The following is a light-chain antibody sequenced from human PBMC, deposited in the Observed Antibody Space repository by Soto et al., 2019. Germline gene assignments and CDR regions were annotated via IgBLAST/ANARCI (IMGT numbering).Light chain of an antibody. Sequence: EIVLPQSPGPLSLSPGERATLSCMGSQSVSSSYLAWYQQKPGQAPRLLIYGASSRATGIPDRFSGSGSGTDFTLTISRLEPEDFAVYYCQQYGSAPGLTFGGGTKVDIK. CDR2: GAS. V-gene: IGKV3-20*01. J-gene: IGKJ4*01. CDR1: QSVSSSY. CDR3: QQYGSAPGLT.